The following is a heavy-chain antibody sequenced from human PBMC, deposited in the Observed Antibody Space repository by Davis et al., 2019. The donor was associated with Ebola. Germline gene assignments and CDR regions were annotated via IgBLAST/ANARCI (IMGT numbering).Heavy chain of an antibody. CDR3: AKASRFLEWLLCDY. CDR2: INGSGGST. Sequence: GGSLRLSCAASGFTFSSYAMSWVRQAPGKGLEWVSAINGSGGSTYYADSVKGRFTISRDNSKNTLYLQMNSLRAEDTAVYYCAKASRFLEWLLCDYWGQGTLVTVSS. V-gene: IGHV3-23*01. D-gene: IGHD3-3*01. J-gene: IGHJ4*02. CDR1: GFTFSSYA.